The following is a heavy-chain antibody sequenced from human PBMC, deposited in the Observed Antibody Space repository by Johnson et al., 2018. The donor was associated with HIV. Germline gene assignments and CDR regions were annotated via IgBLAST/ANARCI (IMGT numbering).Heavy chain of an antibody. Sequence: QVQLVESGGGVVQPGRSLRLSCAASGFTFSNYGMHWVRQAPGKGLEWVAVIWYDGSNKYYADSVKGRFTISRDNSKNTLYLQMNSLRAEDTAVYYGAKDRGDGVAARRRSAFDIWGQGTMVTVSS. J-gene: IGHJ3*02. V-gene: IGHV3-33*06. D-gene: IGHD6-6*01. CDR3: AKDRGDGVAARRRSAFDI. CDR2: IWYDGSNK. CDR1: GFTFSNYG.